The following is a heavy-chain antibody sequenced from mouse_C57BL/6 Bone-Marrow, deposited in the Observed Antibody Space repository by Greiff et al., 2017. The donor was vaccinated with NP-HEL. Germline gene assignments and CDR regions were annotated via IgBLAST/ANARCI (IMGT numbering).Heavy chain of an antibody. Sequence: QVQLPPPGAELVKPGASVKLSCKASGYTFTSYWMHWVKQRPGQGLEWIGMIHPNSGSTNYNEKFKSKATLTVDKSSSTAYMQLSSLTSEDSAVYYCARYGRWLLSYAMDYWGQGTSVTVSS. V-gene: IGHV1-64*01. CDR1: GYTFTSYW. CDR2: IHPNSGST. D-gene: IGHD2-3*01. J-gene: IGHJ4*01. CDR3: ARYGRWLLSYAMDY.